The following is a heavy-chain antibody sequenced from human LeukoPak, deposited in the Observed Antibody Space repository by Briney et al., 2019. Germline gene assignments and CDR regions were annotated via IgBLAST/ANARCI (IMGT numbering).Heavy chain of an antibody. V-gene: IGHV3-30*02. CDR1: GFTFSTYD. D-gene: IGHD1-1*01. CDR3: AKGYSYYFDY. Sequence: GGSLRLSCAASGFTFSTYDIHWVRQAPGKELEWVAFIRYDGSNKYYADSVKGRFTISRDNSKNTLYLQMNSLRAEDTAVYYCAKGYSYYFDYWGQGTLVTVSS. J-gene: IGHJ4*02. CDR2: IRYDGSNK.